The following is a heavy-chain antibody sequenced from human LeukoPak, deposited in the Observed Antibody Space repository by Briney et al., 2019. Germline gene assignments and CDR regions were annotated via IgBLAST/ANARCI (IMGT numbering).Heavy chain of an antibody. J-gene: IGHJ4*02. CDR2: ISWNSGNI. Sequence: GGSLRLSCAASGFTFADYAMHWARHTPGKGLEWVSGISWNSGNIDYADSVKGRFTISRDNAKNSLYLQMNSLRAEDTALYYCAKGRGYNYGYIFGYFDYWGQGTLVTVSS. D-gene: IGHD5-18*01. CDR3: AKGRGYNYGYIFGYFDY. V-gene: IGHV3-9*01. CDR1: GFTFADYA.